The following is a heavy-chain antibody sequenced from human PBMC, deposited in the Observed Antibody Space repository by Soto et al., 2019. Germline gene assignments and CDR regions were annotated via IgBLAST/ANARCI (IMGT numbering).Heavy chain of an antibody. CDR2: MSPNGDNQ. Sequence: GGSLRLSCAAPGFSFSIHALHCIRQAPGEGLEWVAVMSPNGDNQYYADSVKGRFTISRDNAKNSLYLQMNSLRAEDTAVYYCARWDDPGRYYYAMDVWGEGTKVTVSS. CDR1: GFSFSIHA. V-gene: IGHV3-30-3*01. D-gene: IGHD1-1*01. J-gene: IGHJ6*04. CDR3: ARWDDPGRYYYAMDV.